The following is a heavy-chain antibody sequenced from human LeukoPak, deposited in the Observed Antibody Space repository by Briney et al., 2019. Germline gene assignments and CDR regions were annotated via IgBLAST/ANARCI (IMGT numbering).Heavy chain of an antibody. V-gene: IGHV3-33*06. CDR3: AKDIGQHAFDI. D-gene: IGHD3-16*02. CDR2: IWYDGSGK. CDR1: GFTFSTYG. J-gene: IGHJ3*02. Sequence: GGSLRLSCAASGFTFSTYGMHWVRQAPGKGLEWVAVIWYDGSGKYYADSVKGRFTISRDNSKNTLYLQMNSLRAEDTAVYYCAKDIGQHAFDIWGQGTMVTVSS.